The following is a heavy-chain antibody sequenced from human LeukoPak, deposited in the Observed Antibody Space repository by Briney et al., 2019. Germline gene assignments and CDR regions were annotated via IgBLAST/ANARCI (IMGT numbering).Heavy chain of an antibody. CDR1: GFTFDAHA. CDR2: IGGDGRST. CDR3: TSGTEIQLWSQDY. D-gene: IGHD5-18*01. Sequence: GGSLRLSCAASGFTFDAHAMHWVRQAPGKGLEWVSLIGGDGRSTFYADSVRGRFTISRDNSKNSLYLQMNSLRTEDAALYYCTSGTEIQLWSQDYWGQGTLVTVSS. V-gene: IGHV3-43*02. J-gene: IGHJ4*02.